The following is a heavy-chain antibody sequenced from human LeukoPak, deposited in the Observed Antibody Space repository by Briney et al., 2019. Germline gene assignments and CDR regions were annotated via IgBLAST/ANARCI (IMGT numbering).Heavy chain of an antibody. J-gene: IGHJ4*02. Sequence: GGSLRLSCAASGFTFSSYAMSWVRQAPGKGLEWVSGISGSGGSTYYADSVKGRFTISRDNSKNTLYLQMNSLRAEDTAVYYCAKDQGRWLVSFDYWGQGTLVTVSS. CDR1: GFTFSSYA. CDR2: ISGSGGST. V-gene: IGHV3-23*01. CDR3: AKDQGRWLVSFDY. D-gene: IGHD6-19*01.